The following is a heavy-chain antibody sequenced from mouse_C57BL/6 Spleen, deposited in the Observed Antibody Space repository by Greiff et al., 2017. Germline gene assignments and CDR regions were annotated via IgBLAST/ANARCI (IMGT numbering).Heavy chain of an antibody. CDR3: ARDGNYAEGYFDV. V-gene: IGHV1-55*01. CDR1: GYTFTSYW. D-gene: IGHD2-1*01. Sequence: QVQLQQSGAELVKPGASVKMSCKASGYTFTSYWITWVKQRPGQGLEWIGDIYPGSGSTNYNATFKSKATLTVDTSSSTAYMQLSSLTSEDSAVYYCARDGNYAEGYFDVWGTGTTVTVSS. J-gene: IGHJ1*03. CDR2: IYPGSGST.